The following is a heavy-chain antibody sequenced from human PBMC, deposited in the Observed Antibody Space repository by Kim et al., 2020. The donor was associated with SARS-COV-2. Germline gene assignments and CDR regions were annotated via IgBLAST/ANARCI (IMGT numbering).Heavy chain of an antibody. V-gene: IGHV3-53*01. CDR2: IYSGGST. CDR3: ASVLPSFGDYADY. J-gene: IGHJ4*02. Sequence: GGSLRLSCAASGFTVSSNYMSWVRQAPGKGLEWVSLIYSGGSTYYADSVKGRFTISRDNSKHTLYLQMNSLRAEDTAVYHCASVLPSFGDYADYWGQGTLVTVSS. D-gene: IGHD2-15*01. CDR1: GFTVSSNY.